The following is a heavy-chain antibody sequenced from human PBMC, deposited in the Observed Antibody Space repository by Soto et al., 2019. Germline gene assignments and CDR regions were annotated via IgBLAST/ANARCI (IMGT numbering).Heavy chain of an antibody. D-gene: IGHD3-10*01. J-gene: IGHJ5*02. V-gene: IGHV2-5*01. Sequence: QITLKESGPTLVKPTQTLTLTCTFSGFSRTTSGVGVVWIRQPPGKALEWLALIYCNDDKRYRASLKSRLTNTKDTSRNQVVLTMINMDPVDTATYSCTLTPDKARGRRWFDPWGQGSLVTVSS. CDR2: IYCNDDK. CDR1: GFSRTTSGVG. CDR3: TLTPDKARGRRWFDP.